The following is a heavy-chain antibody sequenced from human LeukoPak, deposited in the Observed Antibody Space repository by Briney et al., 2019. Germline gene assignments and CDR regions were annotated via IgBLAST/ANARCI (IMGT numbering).Heavy chain of an antibody. CDR3: AKDAHCSSTSCYWQDYYYYGMDV. V-gene: IGHV3-30*02. Sequence: GGSLRLSCAASGFTFSSYGMHWVRQAPGKGLEWVAFIRYDGSNKYYAYSVKGRFTISRDNSKNTLYLQMNSLRAEDTAVYYCAKDAHCSSTSCYWQDYYYYGMDVWGQGTTVTVSS. J-gene: IGHJ6*02. CDR1: GFTFSSYG. D-gene: IGHD2-2*01. CDR2: IRYDGSNK.